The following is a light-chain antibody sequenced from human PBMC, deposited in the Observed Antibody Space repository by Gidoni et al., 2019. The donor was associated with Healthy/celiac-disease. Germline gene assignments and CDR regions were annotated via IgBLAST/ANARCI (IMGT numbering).Light chain of an antibody. J-gene: IGKJ4*01. Sequence: DIQMTQSPSTLSASVGDRVTITCRASQSISSWLARYQQKPGKAPKLLIYDASSLESGVPSRCSGSGSGTEFTLTISRLQPDDFATYYCQQYNSPLTFGGGTKVEIK. CDR1: QSISSW. V-gene: IGKV1-5*01. CDR2: DAS. CDR3: QQYNSPLT.